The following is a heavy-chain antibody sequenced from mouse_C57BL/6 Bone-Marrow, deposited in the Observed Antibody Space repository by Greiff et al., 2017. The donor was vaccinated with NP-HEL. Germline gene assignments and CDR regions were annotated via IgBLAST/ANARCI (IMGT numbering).Heavy chain of an antibody. CDR1: GYTFTSYW. Sequence: PGASVKLSCKASGYTFTSYWMQWVKQRPGQGLEWIGEIDPSDSYTNYNQKFKGKATLTVNTSSSTAYMQLSSLTSEDSAFYYCARGAYYYGSSYVVYFDYWGQGTTLTVSS. CDR3: ARGAYYYGSSYVVYFDY. J-gene: IGHJ2*01. CDR2: IDPSDSYT. V-gene: IGHV1-50*01. D-gene: IGHD1-1*01.